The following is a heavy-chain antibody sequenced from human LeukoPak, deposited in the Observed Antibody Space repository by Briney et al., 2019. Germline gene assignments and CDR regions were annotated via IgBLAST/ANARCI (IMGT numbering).Heavy chain of an antibody. J-gene: IGHJ4*02. Sequence: GGSPRLSCAASGFTFSSYAMSWVRQAPGKGLEWVSSISGSGGSTYYADSVKGRFTISRDNSKNTLYLQMNSLRAEDTAVYYCAKDGPIIVVVTTFDYWGQGTLVTVSS. CDR2: ISGSGGST. CDR1: GFTFSSYA. CDR3: AKDGPIIVVVTTFDY. V-gene: IGHV3-23*01. D-gene: IGHD2-21*02.